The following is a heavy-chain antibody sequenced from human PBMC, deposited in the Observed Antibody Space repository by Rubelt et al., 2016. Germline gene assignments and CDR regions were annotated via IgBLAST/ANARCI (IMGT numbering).Heavy chain of an antibody. CDR2: INSDGSST. D-gene: IGHD3-10*01. CDR3: ASGGYYGSGRRLYWFDP. CDR1: RNYW. Sequence: RNYWMHWVRQAPGKGLVWVSRINSDGSSTNYADSVKGRLTVSRDNAKNTLYLQMNSLRAEDTAVYYCASGGYYGSGRRLYWFDPWGQGTLVTVSS. J-gene: IGHJ5*02. V-gene: IGHV3-74*01.